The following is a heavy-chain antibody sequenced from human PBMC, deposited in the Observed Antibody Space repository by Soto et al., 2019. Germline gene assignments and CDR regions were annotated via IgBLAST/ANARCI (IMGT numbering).Heavy chain of an antibody. CDR3: ARDREAGDRAHYYYYGMDV. CDR1: GGTFSSYA. CDR2: IIPIFGTA. Sequence: QVQLVQSGAEVKKPGSSVKVSCKASGGTFSSYAISWVRQAPGQGLEWMGGIIPIFGTANYAQKFQGRVTITADESTSTAYMELSSLRSEDTAVYYCARDREAGDRAHYYYYGMDVWSQGTTVTVSS. V-gene: IGHV1-69*01. D-gene: IGHD7-27*01. J-gene: IGHJ6*02.